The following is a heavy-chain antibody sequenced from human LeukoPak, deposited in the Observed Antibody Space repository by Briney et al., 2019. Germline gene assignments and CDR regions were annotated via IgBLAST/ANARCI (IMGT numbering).Heavy chain of an antibody. V-gene: IGHV3-33*01. Sequence: GGSLRLSCAASGFTFSSYGMHWVRQAPGKGLEWVADIWYDGSNKYYADSVKGRFTISRDNCKTTLYLQMISLRAEDTAVYYWARAPSPYCCSTSCYNYFGYWGQGALVTVSS. D-gene: IGHD2-2*02. CDR2: IWYDGSNK. J-gene: IGHJ4*02. CDR3: ARAPSPYCCSTSCYNYFGY. CDR1: GFTFSSYG.